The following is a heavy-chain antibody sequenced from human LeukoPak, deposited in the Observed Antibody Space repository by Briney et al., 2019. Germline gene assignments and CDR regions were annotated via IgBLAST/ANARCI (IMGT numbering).Heavy chain of an antibody. V-gene: IGHV4-30-2*01. Sequence: SQTLSLTCAASGGSISSGGYSWSWIRQPPGKGLEWIGYIYHSGSTYYNPSLKSRVTISVDRSKNQFSLKLSSVTAADTAVYYCARALAGDFDYWGQGTLVTVSS. CDR3: ARALAGDFDY. CDR1: GGSISSGGYS. CDR2: IYHSGST. J-gene: IGHJ4*02. D-gene: IGHD6-19*01.